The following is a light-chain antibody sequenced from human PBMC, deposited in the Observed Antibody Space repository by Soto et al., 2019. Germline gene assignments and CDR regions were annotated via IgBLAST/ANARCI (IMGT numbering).Light chain of an antibody. J-gene: IGKJ2*01. CDR3: QQSYTTPYT. CDR2: GAS. CDR1: QSIRSY. V-gene: IGKV1-39*01. Sequence: DIQMTQSPSSLSASVGDRVTITCRASQSIRSYLNWYHQKPGKTPQLLIYGASNLQSGAPSWFPGSGSGTHFTLTISSLQPEDFATYYCQQSYTTPYTFGQGTKLEIK.